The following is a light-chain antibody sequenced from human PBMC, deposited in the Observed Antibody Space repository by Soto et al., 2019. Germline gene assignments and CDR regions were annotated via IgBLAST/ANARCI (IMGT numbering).Light chain of an antibody. CDR3: CSYSGTNNYV. CDR1: SSDVDDYNY. Sequence: QSVLAQPRSVSGSPGQSVTISCTGTSSDVDDYNYVSWYQQHPDTAPKLMIYDVTKRPSGVPDRFSGSKSGNTASLTISGLQAEDEADYYCCSYSGTNNYVFGTGTKVTVL. CDR2: DVT. V-gene: IGLV2-11*01. J-gene: IGLJ1*01.